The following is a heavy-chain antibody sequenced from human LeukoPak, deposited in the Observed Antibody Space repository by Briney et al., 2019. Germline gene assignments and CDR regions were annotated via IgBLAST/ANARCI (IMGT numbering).Heavy chain of an antibody. CDR2: INQDGSQK. V-gene: IGHV3-7*01. J-gene: IGHJ4*02. Sequence: PGGSLRLSCAASRFTFSTYGMSWVRQAPGKGLEWVANINQDGSQKYYVDSVKGRFTISRDDAKNSLYLQMNSLRAEDTAVYYCARALAAAGSYWGQGTLVTVSS. CDR3: ARALAAAGSY. D-gene: IGHD6-25*01. CDR1: RFTFSTYG.